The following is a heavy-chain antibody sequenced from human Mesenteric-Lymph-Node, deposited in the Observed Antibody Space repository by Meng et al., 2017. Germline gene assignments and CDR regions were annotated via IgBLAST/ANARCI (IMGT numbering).Heavy chain of an antibody. CDR2: IYYSGST. CDR1: GGSNSSYY. V-gene: IGHV4-59*01. CDR3: ARATAMVPRYYFDY. J-gene: IGHJ4*02. D-gene: IGHD5-18*01. Sequence: QGQPQESGPGLVKPSQTLSLTCTVSGGSNSSYYWSWIRHPSGKGLEWIGYIYYSGSTNYNPSLKSRVTISVDTSKNQFSLKLSSVTAADTAVYYCARATAMVPRYYFDYWGQGTLVTVSS.